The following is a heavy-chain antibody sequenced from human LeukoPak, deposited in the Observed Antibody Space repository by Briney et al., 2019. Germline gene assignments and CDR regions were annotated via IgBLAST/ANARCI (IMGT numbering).Heavy chain of an antibody. D-gene: IGHD2-2*01. CDR1: GGSISSYY. V-gene: IGHV4-59*01. Sequence: RSETLSLTCTVCGGSISSYYWSWIRQPPGKGLEGSGYIYYSGSTNYTPSLQRRVSTSVDPSKHQHSLKLSSVTAADTVVYYCARGDIVVVPAARPPHYYYYMDVWGKGTTVTVSS. CDR2: IYYSGST. J-gene: IGHJ6*03. CDR3: ARGDIVVVPAARPPHYYYYMDV.